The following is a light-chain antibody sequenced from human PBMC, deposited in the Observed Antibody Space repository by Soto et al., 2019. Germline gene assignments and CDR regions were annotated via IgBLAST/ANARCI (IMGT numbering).Light chain of an antibody. V-gene: IGKV3-20*01. CDR2: GAS. CDR1: QSVSSSY. J-gene: IGKJ1*01. Sequence: EIVLTQSPGTLSLSPGERATLSCRASQSVSSSYLAWYQQKPGQAPRLLIYGASSRATDITDRFSGSGSGTDFTLTISRLEPEDFAVYYCQHYGSSPQTFGQGTKVEIK. CDR3: QHYGSSPQT.